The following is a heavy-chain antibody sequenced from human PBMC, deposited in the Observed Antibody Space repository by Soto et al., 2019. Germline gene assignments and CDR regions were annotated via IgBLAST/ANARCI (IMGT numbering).Heavy chain of an antibody. CDR2: IWYDGSNK. J-gene: IGHJ4*02. Sequence: PGGSLRLSCAASGFTFSSYGMHWVRQAPGKGLEWVAVIWYDGSNKYYADSVKGRFTISRDNSKNTLYLQMNSLRAEDTAVYYCARDGGSGGDPAMVPPLCYFDYWGQGTLVTVSS. V-gene: IGHV3-33*01. D-gene: IGHD5-18*01. CDR1: GFTFSSYG. CDR3: ARDGGSGGDPAMVPPLCYFDY.